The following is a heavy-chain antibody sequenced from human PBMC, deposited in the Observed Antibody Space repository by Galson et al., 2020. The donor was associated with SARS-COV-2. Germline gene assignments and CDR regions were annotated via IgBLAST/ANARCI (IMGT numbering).Heavy chain of an antibody. J-gene: IGHJ3*02. D-gene: IGHD2-21*02. CDR2: IGTAGDT. CDR1: GFTFSSYD. CDR3: ARGAEAYCGGDCYGAFDI. Sequence: GESLKISCAASGFTFSSYDMHWVRQATGKGLEWVSAIGTAGDTYYPGSVKGRFTISRENAKNSLYLQMNSLRAGDTAVYYCARGAEAYCGGDCYGAFDIWGQGTMVTVSS. V-gene: IGHV3-13*01.